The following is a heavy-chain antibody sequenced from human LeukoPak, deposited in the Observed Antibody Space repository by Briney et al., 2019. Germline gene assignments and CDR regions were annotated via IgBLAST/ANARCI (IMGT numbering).Heavy chain of an antibody. V-gene: IGHV4-61*01. CDR2: IHYSGST. Sequence: SSETLSLTCTVSGGSVNSGSYYWSWIRQPPGKGLEWIGYIHYSGSTNYNPSLKSRVTISVDTSKNQFSLKLSSVTAADTAVYYCASDYYDSSGFDYWGQGTLVTVSS. J-gene: IGHJ4*02. CDR1: GGSVNSGSYY. D-gene: IGHD3-22*01. CDR3: ASDYYDSSGFDY.